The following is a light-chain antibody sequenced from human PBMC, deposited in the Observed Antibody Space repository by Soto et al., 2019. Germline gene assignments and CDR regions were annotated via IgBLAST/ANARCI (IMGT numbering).Light chain of an antibody. V-gene: IGLV2-14*03. J-gene: IGLJ2*01. Sequence: QSALTQPASVSGSPGQSITISCTGTSSDVGGYNYVSWYQQHPGKAPQLMIYDVNNRPSGVSNRFSGSKSGNTASLTISGLQAEDEADYYCSSYTSSSTVVFGGGTKLTVL. CDR2: DVN. CDR1: SSDVGGYNY. CDR3: SSYTSSSTVV.